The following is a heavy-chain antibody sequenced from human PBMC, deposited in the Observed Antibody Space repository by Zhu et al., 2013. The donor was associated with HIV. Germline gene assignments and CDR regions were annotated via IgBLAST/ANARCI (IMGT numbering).Heavy chain of an antibody. J-gene: IGHJ6*03. CDR1: GYTFSNYG. Sequence: VKKPGASVRSPARLSGYTFSNYGISWVRQAPGQGLEWMGWINAYNGNTNYAQKIQGRVTMTTDTSTSTAYMELRSLRSDDTAVYYCARSGYPYVSGGYYYMDVWGKGTTVTVSS. CDR2: INAYNGNT. CDR3: ARSGYPYVSGGYYYMDV. V-gene: IGHV1-18*01. D-gene: IGHD3-16*01.